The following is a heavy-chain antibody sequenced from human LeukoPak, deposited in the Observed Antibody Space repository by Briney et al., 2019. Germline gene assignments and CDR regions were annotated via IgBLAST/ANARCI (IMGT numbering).Heavy chain of an antibody. CDR2: ISGSGGST. CDR1: GFTFSSYA. CDR3: AKDMALLWFGEYYYYYYGMDV. V-gene: IGHV3-23*01. Sequence: GGSLRLSCTASGFTFSSYAMSWVRQAPGKGLEWVSAISGSGGSTYYADSVKGRFTISRDNSKNTLYLQMNSLRAEATAVYYCAKDMALLWFGEYYYYYYGMDVWGQGTTVTVSS. J-gene: IGHJ6*02. D-gene: IGHD3-10*01.